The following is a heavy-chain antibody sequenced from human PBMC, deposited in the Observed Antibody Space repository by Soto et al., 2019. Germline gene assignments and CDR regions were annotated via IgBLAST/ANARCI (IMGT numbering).Heavy chain of an antibody. CDR1: GFTFSSYS. V-gene: IGHV3-21*01. CDR2: ISSSSSYI. D-gene: IGHD2-2*01. CDR3: ARDPTPNPTYCSSTSCYEFDY. J-gene: IGHJ4*02. Sequence: GGSLRLSCAASGFTFSSYSMNWVRQAPGKGLEWVSSISSSSSYIYYADSVKGRFTISRDNAKNSLYLQMNSLRAEDTAVYYCARDPTPNPTYCSSTSCYEFDYWGQGTLVTVSS.